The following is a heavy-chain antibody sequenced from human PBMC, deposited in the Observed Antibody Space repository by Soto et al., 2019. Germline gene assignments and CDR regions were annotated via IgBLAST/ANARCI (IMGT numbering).Heavy chain of an antibody. CDR2: INTYNGQT. Sequence: QAQLVQSGAEVRKPGASVNVSCRTSGYTFMNYGVSWVRQAPGQGLVWMGWINTYNGQTNVAQNFQGRVTLSSDAYARTVYMELMSLRSDDTAMYFCVRDVIWSATLIWGVVARSFDIWGQGTPVTVSS. CDR3: VRDVIWSATLIWGVVARSFDI. V-gene: IGHV1-18*01. CDR1: GYTFMNYG. D-gene: IGHD3-3*01. J-gene: IGHJ3*02.